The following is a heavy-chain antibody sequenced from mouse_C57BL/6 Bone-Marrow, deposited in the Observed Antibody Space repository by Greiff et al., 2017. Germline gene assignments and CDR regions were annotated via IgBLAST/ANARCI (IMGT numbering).Heavy chain of an antibody. CDR3: ARRLRQLRQYYFDY. J-gene: IGHJ2*01. Sequence: QVQLQQPGAELVKPGASVKLSCKASGYTFTSYWLHWVKQRPGQGLEWIGMIHPNSGSTNYNEKFKSKATLTVDKSSSTADMQLSSLTSEDSAVYYCARRLRQLRQYYFDYWGQGTTLTVSS. CDR2: IHPNSGST. CDR1: GYTFTSYW. V-gene: IGHV1-64*01. D-gene: IGHD3-2*02.